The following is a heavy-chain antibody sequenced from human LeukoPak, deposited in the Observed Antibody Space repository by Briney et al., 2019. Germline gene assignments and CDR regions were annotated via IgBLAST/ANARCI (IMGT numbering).Heavy chain of an antibody. CDR1: GGSISSYY. V-gene: IGHV4-59*12. CDR3: ARDYGYYDSSGYQTDAFDI. Sequence: SETLSLTCTVSGGSISSYYWSWIRQPPGKGLEWIGYIYYSGSTNYNPSLKSRVTISVDTSKNQFSLKLSSVTAADTAVYYCARDYGYYDSSGYQTDAFDIWGQGTMVTVSS. J-gene: IGHJ3*02. D-gene: IGHD3-22*01. CDR2: IYYSGST.